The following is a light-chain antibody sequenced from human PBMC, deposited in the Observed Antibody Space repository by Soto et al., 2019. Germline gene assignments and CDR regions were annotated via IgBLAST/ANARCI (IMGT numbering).Light chain of an antibody. Sequence: QSVLTQPPSASGTPGQRVTISCSGSSSNIGSNTVNWYQQLPGTAPKLLIYGNNQRPSGIPDRFSGSKSGTSATLGITGLQTGDEADYYCGTWDSSLSAGVFGGGTKVTV. CDR2: GNN. CDR3: GTWDSSLSAGV. CDR1: SSNIGSNT. J-gene: IGLJ2*01. V-gene: IGLV1-51*01.